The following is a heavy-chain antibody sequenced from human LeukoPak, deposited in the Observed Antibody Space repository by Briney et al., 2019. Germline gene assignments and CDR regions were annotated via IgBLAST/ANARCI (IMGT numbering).Heavy chain of an antibody. D-gene: IGHD6-13*01. CDR3: ARHPQQAGDRGNGFDY. Sequence: SETLSLTCTVSGGSISSSSYYWGWIRQPPGKGLEWIVSIYSSGSTYYNPSLKSRVTISVDTSKNQFSLKLSSVTAADTAVYYCARHPQQAGDRGNGFDYWGQGTLVTVSS. CDR2: IYSSGST. CDR1: GGSISSSSYY. V-gene: IGHV4-39*01. J-gene: IGHJ4*02.